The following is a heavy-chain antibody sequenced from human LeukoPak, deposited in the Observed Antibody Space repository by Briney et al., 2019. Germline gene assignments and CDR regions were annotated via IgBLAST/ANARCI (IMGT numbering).Heavy chain of an antibody. D-gene: IGHD3-3*01. CDR1: GGTFSSYA. Sequence: ASVKVSCKASGGTFSSYAISWVRQAPGQGLEWLGGIIPIFGTANYAQKFQGRVTITADESTSTAYMELSSLRSEDTAVYYCARSPWMSGYYPEDYWGQGTLVTVSS. CDR2: IIPIFGTA. J-gene: IGHJ4*02. V-gene: IGHV1-69*13. CDR3: ARSPWMSGYYPEDY.